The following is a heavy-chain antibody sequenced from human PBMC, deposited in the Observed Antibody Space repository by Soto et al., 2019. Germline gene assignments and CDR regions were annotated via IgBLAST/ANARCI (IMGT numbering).Heavy chain of an antibody. CDR2: IWYDGTQK. CDR3: ARAGGTTVTGLWHFDS. J-gene: IGHJ4*02. V-gene: IGHV3-33*01. Sequence: QVQLEESGGGVVQPGRSLRLSCEASGFTFNTYSMHWVRQPPGKGLEWLAAIWYDGTQKYYADSVKGRFIISRDNSEKPLYLEMNSLRAEDTAVYYCARAGGTTVTGLWHFDSWGQGTLVTVSS. CDR1: GFTFNTYS. D-gene: IGHD4-17*01.